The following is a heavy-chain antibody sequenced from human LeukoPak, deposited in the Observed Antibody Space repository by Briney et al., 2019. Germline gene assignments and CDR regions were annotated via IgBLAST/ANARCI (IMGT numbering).Heavy chain of an antibody. CDR3: AKDMQTWPRFPDY. CDR2: ISGSGGST. J-gene: IGHJ4*02. D-gene: IGHD5-12*01. Sequence: GGSLRLSCAASGFTFSSYAMSWVRQAPGKGLEWVSAISGSGGSTFYAASVKGRFTSSRDNPKNTLYLQMNGLRVEDTAVYYCAKDMQTWPRFPDYWGQGTLVTVSS. CDR1: GFTFSSYA. V-gene: IGHV3-23*01.